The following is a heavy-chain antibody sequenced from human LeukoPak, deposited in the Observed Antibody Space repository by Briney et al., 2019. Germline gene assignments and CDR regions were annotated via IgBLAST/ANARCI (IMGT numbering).Heavy chain of an antibody. D-gene: IGHD6-19*01. Sequence: HAGGSLRLSCAASGFTFSNYWMSWVRQAPGKGLEWVANMKQDGSEKYYVDSVKGRFTISRDNAKNSLYLQMNSLRAEDTAVYFCARGSGWYYYWGQGTLVTVSS. V-gene: IGHV3-7*01. CDR1: GFTFSNYW. CDR2: MKQDGSEK. CDR3: ARGSGWYYY. J-gene: IGHJ4*02.